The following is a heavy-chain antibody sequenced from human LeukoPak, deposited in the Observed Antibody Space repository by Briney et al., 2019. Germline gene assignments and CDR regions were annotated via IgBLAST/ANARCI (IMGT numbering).Heavy chain of an antibody. Sequence: PGGSLRLSCAASGFSFSSYAMSWVRQAPGKGLEWVSAIVGSGGSTYYADSVKGRFTISRDNSKNTLYLQMSSLRAEDTALYYCARDWGSGWYFDYWGQGTQVTVSS. D-gene: IGHD6-19*01. CDR2: IVGSGGST. J-gene: IGHJ4*02. CDR3: ARDWGSGWYFDY. V-gene: IGHV3-23*01. CDR1: GFSFSSYA.